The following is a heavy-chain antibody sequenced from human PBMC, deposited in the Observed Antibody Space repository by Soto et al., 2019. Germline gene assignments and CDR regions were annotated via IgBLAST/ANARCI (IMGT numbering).Heavy chain of an antibody. J-gene: IGHJ6*02. CDR1: GFTFSSYA. V-gene: IGHV3-23*01. Sequence: GGSLRLSCAASGFTFSSYAMTWVRQAPGKGLEWVSGITGSGGDTYYADTVRGRFTISRDSSKNTLSLQMNSLRAEDTAIYYCAKDEAGGVVVWSYYYAVGVWGQGTTVTVSS. CDR2: ITGSGGDT. D-gene: IGHD2-2*01. CDR3: AKDEAGGVVVWSYYYAVGV.